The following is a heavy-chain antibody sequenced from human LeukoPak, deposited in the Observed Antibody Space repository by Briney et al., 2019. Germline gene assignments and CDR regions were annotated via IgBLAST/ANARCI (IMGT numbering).Heavy chain of an antibody. CDR1: GASISSYY. CDR3: ARLSADSSSSRGFDY. D-gene: IGHD2-2*01. CDR2: IYTSGST. J-gene: IGHJ4*02. Sequence: PSETLSLTCTVSGASISSYYWTWIRQPAGKGLEWIGRIYTSGSTNYNPSLKSRVTMSVDTSTNQFSLKLSSVTAADTAVYYCARLSADSSSSRGFDYWGQGALVTVSS. V-gene: IGHV4-4*07.